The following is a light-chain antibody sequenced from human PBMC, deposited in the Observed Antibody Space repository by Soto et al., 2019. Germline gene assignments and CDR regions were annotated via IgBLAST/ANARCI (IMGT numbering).Light chain of an antibody. CDR3: SSYAGSSNV. CDR1: SSDVGGYNY. CDR2: DVS. Sequence: QSALTQPRSVSGSPGQSVTISCTGTSSDVGGYNYVSWYQQHPGKAPKLMIYDVSKRPSGVPDRFSGSKSGNTASLTISGLQAEDEADYYCSSYAGSSNVFGTGTKGNAL. V-gene: IGLV2-11*01. J-gene: IGLJ1*01.